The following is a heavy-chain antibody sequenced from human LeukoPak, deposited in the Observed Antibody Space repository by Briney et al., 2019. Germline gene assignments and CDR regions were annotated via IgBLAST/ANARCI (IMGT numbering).Heavy chain of an antibody. CDR2: IYYSGST. CDR1: GGSISSSSYY. D-gene: IGHD1-26*01. J-gene: IGHJ3*02. Sequence: SETLSLTCTVSGGSISSSSYYWGWIRQPPGKGLEWIGYIYYSGSTNYNPSLKSRVTISVDTSKNQFSLKLSSVTAADTAVYYCARDLAVVGATLGAFDIWGQGTMVTVSS. V-gene: IGHV4-61*01. CDR3: ARDLAVVGATLGAFDI.